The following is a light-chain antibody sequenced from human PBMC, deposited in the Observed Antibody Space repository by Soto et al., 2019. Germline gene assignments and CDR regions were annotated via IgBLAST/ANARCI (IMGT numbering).Light chain of an antibody. V-gene: IGLV1-40*01. Sequence: QSVLTQPPSVSGAPGQRVTISCTGSSSNIGAGYDVHWYQQLPGTAPKLLIYGNSNRPSGVPDRFSGSKSGSSASLAITGLQAEDDAAYYCQSYDSSLYVFGTGTKVTVL. CDR2: GNS. CDR3: QSYDSSLYV. J-gene: IGLJ1*01. CDR1: SSNIGAGYD.